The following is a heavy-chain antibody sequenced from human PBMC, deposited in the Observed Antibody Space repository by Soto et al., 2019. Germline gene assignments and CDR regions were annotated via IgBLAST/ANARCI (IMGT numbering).Heavy chain of an antibody. J-gene: IGHJ1*01. CDR2: ISSSSSYI. D-gene: IGHD3-22*01. Sequence: PGGSLRLSCAASGFTFSSYSMNWVRQAPGKGLEWVSSISSSSSYIYYADSVKGRFTITRDNAKNSLYLQMNSLRAEDTAVYYCARGRSITMMPQHWGQGTLVTVSS. CDR3: ARGRSITMMPQH. V-gene: IGHV3-21*01. CDR1: GFTFSSYS.